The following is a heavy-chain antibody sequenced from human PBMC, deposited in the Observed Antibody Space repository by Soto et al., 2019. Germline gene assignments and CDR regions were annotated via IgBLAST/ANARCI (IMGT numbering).Heavy chain of an antibody. CDR2: IDSDGSST. J-gene: IGHJ4*02. CDR3: AKIEVVVAASDY. Sequence: GGSLRLSCAASGFIFSDHYMDWVRQAPGKGLVWVSRIDSDGSSTSYADSVKGRFTISRDNSKNTLYLQMNSLRAEDTAVYYCAKIEVVVAASDYWGQGTLVTVSS. CDR1: GFIFSDHY. V-gene: IGHV3-74*01. D-gene: IGHD2-15*01.